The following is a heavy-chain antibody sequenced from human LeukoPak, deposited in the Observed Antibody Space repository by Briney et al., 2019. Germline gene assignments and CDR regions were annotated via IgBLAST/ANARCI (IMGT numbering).Heavy chain of an antibody. CDR1: GGSISSGGYS. J-gene: IGHJ4*02. D-gene: IGHD5-12*01. Sequence: PSQTLSLTCTVSGGSISSGGYSWSWIRQHPGKGLEWIGYIYYSGSTYYNPSLKSRVTISVDTSKNQFSLKLSSVTAADTAVYYCAREGGDGYNFDYWGQGTLVTVSS. CDR3: AREGGDGYNFDY. CDR2: IYYSGST. V-gene: IGHV4-31*03.